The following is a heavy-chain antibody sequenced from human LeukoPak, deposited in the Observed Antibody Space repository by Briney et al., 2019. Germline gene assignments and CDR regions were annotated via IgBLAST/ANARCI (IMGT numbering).Heavy chain of an antibody. D-gene: IGHD3-10*01. J-gene: IGHJ6*02. V-gene: IGHV3-9*01. CDR1: GFSLDDHA. CDR2: ISWNGGSL. CDR3: AKDTEFGEPYHGMDV. Sequence: PGGSLRLSCAVSGFSLDDHAMHWVRQAPGKGLEWVSGISWNGGSLDYADSVKGRFIISRDNAKKSLYLQMNSLRPEDTAFYYCAKDTEFGEPYHGMDVWGQGTTVTVSS.